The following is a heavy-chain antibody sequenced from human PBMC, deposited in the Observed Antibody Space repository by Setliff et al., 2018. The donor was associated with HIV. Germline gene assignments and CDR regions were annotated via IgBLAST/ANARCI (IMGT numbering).Heavy chain of an antibody. Sequence: TVFSGAISSSSYYWGWIRQPPGKGLEWIGSIYESGTTYYSPSLKSRVTISIDTSKNQFSLELRSVTPADTAVYYCARRGSSWYSHWFDPWGQGTLVTVSS. CDR3: ARRGSSWYSHWFDP. CDR2: IYESGTT. V-gene: IGHV4-39*07. D-gene: IGHD6-13*01. CDR1: SGAISSSSYY. J-gene: IGHJ5*02.